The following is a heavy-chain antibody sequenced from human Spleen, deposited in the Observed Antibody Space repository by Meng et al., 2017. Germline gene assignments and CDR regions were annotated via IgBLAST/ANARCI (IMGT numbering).Heavy chain of an antibody. J-gene: IGHJ5*02. CDR2: IGHSGFT. CDR3: VRSSAWVRTGFDP. CDR1: GGSICTRGYY. D-gene: IGHD3-22*01. Sequence: QVQMRESGPALVQRSEALSLTCSVSGGSICTRGYYWGWIRQPPGKGLEWIGSIGHSGFTYYTPSVKSRVTVSIDTSKSQFSLKLNTGTAADTAVYCCVRSSAWVRTGFDPWGQGTLVTVSS. V-gene: IGHV4-39*01.